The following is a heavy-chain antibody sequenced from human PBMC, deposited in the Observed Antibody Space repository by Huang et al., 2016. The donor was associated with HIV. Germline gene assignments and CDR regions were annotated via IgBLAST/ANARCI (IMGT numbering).Heavy chain of an antibody. V-gene: IGHV4-39*01. CDR2: IYYRGNT. CDR1: GGSISSSSYY. CDR3: ARHGRVAGHYYNNMDV. D-gene: IGHD6-19*01. J-gene: IGHJ6*02. Sequence: LQLQESGPGLVKSSETLSLICTVSGGSISSSSYYWGWIRQPPGKGPEGSGSIYYRGNTYYKPPLKSRVTISVDTSKNQFSLKVNSVTAADTAVYYCARHGRVAGHYYNNMDVWGRGTTVTVSS.